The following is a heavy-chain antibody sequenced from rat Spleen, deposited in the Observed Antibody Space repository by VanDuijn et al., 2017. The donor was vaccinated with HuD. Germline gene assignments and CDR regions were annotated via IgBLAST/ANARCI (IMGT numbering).Heavy chain of an antibody. Sequence: QVLLQESGPGLVQPSQTLSLTCTVSGFSLSNYGVIWVRQPPGKGLDWMGVIWGDGNSNYNSALKSRLSISRDTSKSQVFLKMNSQQTEDTATYYCARDWHYDGYSGWFAYWGQGTLVTVSS. J-gene: IGHJ3*01. V-gene: IGHV2-13*01. CDR2: IWGDGNS. D-gene: IGHD1-12*03. CDR3: ARDWHYDGYSGWFAY. CDR1: GFSLSNYG.